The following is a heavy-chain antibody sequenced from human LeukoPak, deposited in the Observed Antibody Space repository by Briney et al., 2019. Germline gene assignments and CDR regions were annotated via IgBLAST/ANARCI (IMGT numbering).Heavy chain of an antibody. CDR1: GFTFSDHY. D-gene: IGHD3-10*01. V-gene: IGHV3-21*01. CDR2: ISSSSSYI. CDR3: ARDNPALTYYYGSGSYYKGPFDY. Sequence: KPGGSLRLSCAASGFTFSDHYMDWVRQAPGKGLEWVSSISSSSSYIYYADSVKGRFTISRDNAKNSLYLQMNSLRAEDTAVYYCARDNPALTYYYGSGSYYKGPFDYWGQGTLVTVSS. J-gene: IGHJ4*02.